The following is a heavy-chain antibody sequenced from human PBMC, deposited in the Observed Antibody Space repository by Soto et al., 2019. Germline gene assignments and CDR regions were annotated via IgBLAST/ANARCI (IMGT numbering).Heavy chain of an antibody. D-gene: IGHD3-22*01. V-gene: IGHV3-15*01. Sequence: GSLRLSCAPSGFTFSNAWMSWVRQAPGKWLEWAGRIKSKTDGGTTDYAAPVKGRFTISRDYSKNTLYLQMNSLKTEYTAVYYWATHSHAVVVIIHWGQGTQVTVSS. CDR3: ATHSHAVVVIIH. CDR1: GFTFSNAW. CDR2: IKSKTDGGTT. J-gene: IGHJ4*02.